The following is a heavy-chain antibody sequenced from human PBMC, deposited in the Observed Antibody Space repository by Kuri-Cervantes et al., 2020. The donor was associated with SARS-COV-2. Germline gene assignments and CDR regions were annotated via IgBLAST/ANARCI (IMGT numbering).Heavy chain of an antibody. CDR1: GFTFSSYW. D-gene: IGHD3-9*01. V-gene: IGHV3-7*02. CDR3: ERSIRYFDHEYYFDY. CDR2: IKEDGSEK. Sequence: GESLKISCAASGFTFSSYWMTWVRQAPGKGLEWVANIKEDGSEKHYVESVKGRLTISRDNAKNSLYLQMNNLRAEDTAVYYSERSIRYFDHEYYFDYWGQGTQVTVSS. J-gene: IGHJ4*02.